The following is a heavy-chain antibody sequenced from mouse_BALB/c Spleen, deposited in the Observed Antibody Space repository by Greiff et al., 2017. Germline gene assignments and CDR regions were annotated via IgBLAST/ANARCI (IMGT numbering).Heavy chain of an antibody. D-gene: IGHD2-4*01. J-gene: IGHJ3*01. CDR3: TAMITFAD. V-gene: IGHV14-4*02. Sequence: EVQLQQSGAELVRSGASVKLSCTASGFNIKDYYMHWVKQRPEQGLEWIGWIDPENGDTEYAPKFQGKATMTADTSSNTAYLQLSSLTSEDTAVYYCTAMITFADWGQGTLVTVSA. CDR1: GFNIKDYY. CDR2: IDPENGDT.